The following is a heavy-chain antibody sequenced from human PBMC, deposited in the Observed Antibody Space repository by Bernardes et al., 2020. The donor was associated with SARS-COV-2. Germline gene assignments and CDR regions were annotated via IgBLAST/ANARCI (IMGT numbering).Heavy chain of an antibody. Sequence: SLRPSCAASGFTVSNNYITWVRQAPGKGLEWGAGICSTGSTYYTDSVKGRFTISRDNPKKSLYLQRNSLRAEDSAVYYCAIEDINTPNFDYWGQGTLVTVSS. V-gene: IGHV3-53*01. J-gene: IGHJ4*02. CDR2: ICSTGST. D-gene: IGHD2-15*01. CDR1: GFTVSNNY. CDR3: AIEDINTPNFDY.